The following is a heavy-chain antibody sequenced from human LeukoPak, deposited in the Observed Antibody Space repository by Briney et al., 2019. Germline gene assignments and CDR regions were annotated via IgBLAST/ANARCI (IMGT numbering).Heavy chain of an antibody. CDR3: ATKYDVWSGYSFDY. V-gene: IGHV3-30*02. CDR2: IRFDGSNK. Sequence: PGGSLRLSCAASGFTFHIYGMHWVRQAPGKGLEWVAFIRFDGSNKYYAESVKGRFTITRDNSKNTLYLQMNSLRAEDTAVYYCATKYDVWSGYSFDYWGQGTLVTVSS. J-gene: IGHJ4*02. D-gene: IGHD3/OR15-3a*01. CDR1: GFTFHIYG.